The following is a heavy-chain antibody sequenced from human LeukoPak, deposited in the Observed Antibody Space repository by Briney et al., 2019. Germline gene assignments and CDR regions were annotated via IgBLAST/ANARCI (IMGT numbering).Heavy chain of an antibody. Sequence: SETLSLTCTVSGGSISSSSYYWGWIRQPPGKGLEWIGSIYYSGSTYYNPSLKSRVTISVDTSKNQFSLKLSSVTAADTAVYYCARAGGPGEPWFGELLLDVWGKGTTVTVSS. CDR1: GGSISSSSYY. CDR2: IYYSGST. D-gene: IGHD3-10*01. J-gene: IGHJ6*04. CDR3: ARAGGPGEPWFGELLLDV. V-gene: IGHV4-39*07.